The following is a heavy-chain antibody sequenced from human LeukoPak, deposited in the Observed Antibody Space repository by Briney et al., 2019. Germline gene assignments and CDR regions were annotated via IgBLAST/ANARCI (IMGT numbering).Heavy chain of an antibody. Sequence: GGSLRLSCAASGFTFSSYSMNWVRQAPGKGLEWVSSTSSSSSYIYYADSVKGRFTISRDNAKNSLYLQMNSLRAEDTAVYYCARGFDGSGSAWFDPWGQGTLVTVSS. CDR2: TSSSSSYI. CDR1: GFTFSSYS. V-gene: IGHV3-21*01. CDR3: ARGFDGSGSAWFDP. D-gene: IGHD3-10*01. J-gene: IGHJ5*02.